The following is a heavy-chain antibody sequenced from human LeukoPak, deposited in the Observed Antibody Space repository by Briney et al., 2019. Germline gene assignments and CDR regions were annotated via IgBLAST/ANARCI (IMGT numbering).Heavy chain of an antibody. CDR3: AREGGYDSSGYWDY. J-gene: IGHJ4*02. CDR2: INPNSGGT. D-gene: IGHD3-22*01. Sequence: ASVKVSCKASGYTFTGYYMHWVRQAPGQGLEWMGWINPNSGGTNYAQKFQGRVTMTRDTSISTAYMELSRLRSDDTAVYYCAREGGYDSSGYWDYWGQGTLVTVSS. V-gene: IGHV1-2*02. CDR1: GYTFTGYY.